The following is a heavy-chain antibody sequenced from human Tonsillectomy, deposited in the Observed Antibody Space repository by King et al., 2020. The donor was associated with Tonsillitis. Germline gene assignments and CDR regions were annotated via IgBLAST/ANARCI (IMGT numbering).Heavy chain of an antibody. V-gene: IGHV3-11*01. CDR1: GFTFSDYY. Sequence: VQLVESGGGLVKPDGSLRLSCAASGFTFSDYYMSWVRQAPGKGLEWVSFISSSGSTIYYADSVKVRFTISRDNAKHSLYLQMNSLRAEDTAVYYCVRTVDSRALIDYWGQGTLVTVSS. J-gene: IGHJ4*02. D-gene: IGHD3-22*01. CDR2: ISSSGSTI. CDR3: VRTVDSRALIDY.